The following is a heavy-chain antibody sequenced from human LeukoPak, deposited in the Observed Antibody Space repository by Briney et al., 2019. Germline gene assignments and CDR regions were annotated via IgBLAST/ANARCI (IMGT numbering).Heavy chain of an antibody. CDR3: ARDLHPRLTGYFDY. CDR1: GFTVSSYY. J-gene: IGHJ4*02. D-gene: IGHD3-16*01. V-gene: IGHV3-53*01. Sequence: GGSLRLSCVASGFTVSSYYVSWVRQAPGKGLEWVSVIYSGGSTYYADSVEGRFTVSRDNSKNTLYLEMRSLRAEDTAVYYCARDLHPRLTGYFDYWGQGTLVAVSS. CDR2: IYSGGST.